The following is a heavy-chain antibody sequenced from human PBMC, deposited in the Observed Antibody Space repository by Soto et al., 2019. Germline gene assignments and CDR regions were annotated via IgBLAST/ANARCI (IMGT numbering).Heavy chain of an antibody. CDR3: ARDCSERPATY. CDR2: FYNGGTT. J-gene: IGHJ4*02. D-gene: IGHD3-10*02. V-gene: IGHV4-59*01. CDR1: GGSISTYY. Sequence: QVQLQESGPGLVKPSETLSLTCTVSGGSISTYYWIWIRQPPGKGLEWIGVFYNGGTTNYSPSLKSRVTISVDTSKNQLSLKLNSVTAADTAVYYCARDCSERPATYWGQGMLVTVSS.